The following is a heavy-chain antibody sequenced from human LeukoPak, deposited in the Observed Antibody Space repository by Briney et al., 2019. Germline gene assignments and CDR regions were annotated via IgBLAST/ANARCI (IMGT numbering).Heavy chain of an antibody. J-gene: IGHJ4*02. Sequence: GGSLRLSCAASGFTFSSYAMHWVRQAPGKGLEYVSAISSNGGSTYYANSVKGRFTISRDNSKNTLYLQMGSLRAEDMAVYYCARGVQNYGDPPLYYFDYWGQGTLATVSS. CDR3: ARGVQNYGDPPLYYFDY. D-gene: IGHD4-17*01. CDR1: GFTFSSYA. V-gene: IGHV3-64*01. CDR2: ISSNGGST.